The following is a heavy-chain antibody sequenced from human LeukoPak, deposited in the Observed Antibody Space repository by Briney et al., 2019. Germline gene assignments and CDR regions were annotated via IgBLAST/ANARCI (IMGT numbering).Heavy chain of an antibody. CDR3: AKGRDYGDYVGHTADFDI. Sequence: PGGSLRLSCAASGFTFSSYGMHWVRQAPGKGLEWVAVISYDGSNKYYADSVKGRFTISRDNSKNTLYLQMNSLRAEDTAVYYCAKGRDYGDYVGHTADFDIWGQGTMVTVSS. J-gene: IGHJ3*02. CDR1: GFTFSSYG. CDR2: ISYDGSNK. D-gene: IGHD4-17*01. V-gene: IGHV3-30*18.